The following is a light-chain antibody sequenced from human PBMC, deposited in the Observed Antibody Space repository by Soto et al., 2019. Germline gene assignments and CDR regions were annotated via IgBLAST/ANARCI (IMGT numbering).Light chain of an antibody. J-gene: IGLJ2*01. CDR3: AAWDDSLSGQVV. CDR2: RNN. V-gene: IGLV1-44*01. CDR1: SSNIGSNT. Sequence: QSVLTQPHSASGTPGQRGTFSCSGSSSNIGSNTVDWYRQLPGTAPKLLIYRNNQRPSGVPDRFAGSKSGTSASRAISGLQSVDEAYYYCAAWDDSLSGQVVFGGGTKLTVL.